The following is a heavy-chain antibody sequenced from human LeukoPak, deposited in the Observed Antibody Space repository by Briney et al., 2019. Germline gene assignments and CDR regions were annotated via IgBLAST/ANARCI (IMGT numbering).Heavy chain of an antibody. J-gene: IGHJ4*02. CDR1: GFNVSNYW. CDR2: IKQDGSER. Sequence: GESLRLSCAASGFNVSNYWMSWVRQTPGKGLEWVANIKQDGSERYYVDSVKGRFTISRDNTKNSLYLQMDSLRGEDTAVYYCTRWAGTTDYWGQGTLVTVSS. CDR3: TRWAGTTDY. V-gene: IGHV3-7*01. D-gene: IGHD1-7*01.